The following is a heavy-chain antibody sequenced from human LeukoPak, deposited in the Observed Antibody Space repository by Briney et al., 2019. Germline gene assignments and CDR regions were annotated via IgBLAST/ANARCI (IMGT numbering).Heavy chain of an antibody. CDR3: ATLPWGYSSSWIYYFDY. J-gene: IGHJ4*02. Sequence: PGGSLRLSCAASGFTFSNYWMHWVRQAPGKGLVWVSRISSDESITSYADSVKGRFTISRDNAKNTLYLQMNSLRAEDTAVYYCATLPWGYSSSWIYYFDYWGQGTLVTVSS. CDR1: GFTFSNYW. V-gene: IGHV3-74*01. D-gene: IGHD6-13*01. CDR2: ISSDESIT.